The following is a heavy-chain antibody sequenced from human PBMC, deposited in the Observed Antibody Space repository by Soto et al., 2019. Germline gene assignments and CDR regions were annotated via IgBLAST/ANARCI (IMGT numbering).Heavy chain of an antibody. CDR2: IYYSVST. CDR1: GGSISNYY. J-gene: IGHJ4*02. D-gene: IGHD2-2*01. V-gene: IGHV4-59*01. Sequence: QVQLQESGPRLVKPSETLSLTCIVSGGSISNYYWSWIRQPPGKGLEWIGYIYYSVSTNYNPSLQSRVTISVATSKNQFSLKLSSVTAADTAVYYCARAVLPATAPFDYWGQGTLVTVSS. CDR3: ARAVLPATAPFDY.